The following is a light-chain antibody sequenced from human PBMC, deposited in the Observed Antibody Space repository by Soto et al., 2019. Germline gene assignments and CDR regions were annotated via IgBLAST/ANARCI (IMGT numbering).Light chain of an antibody. V-gene: IGLV1-40*01. CDR2: GNS. CDR3: QSYDSSLSGSGVV. J-gene: IGLJ2*01. Sequence: QSVLTQPPSVSGAPGQRVTISCTGSSSNIGAVYDVHWYQQLPGTAPKLLIYGNSNRPSGVPDRFSGSKSGTSASLAITVLQAEDEADYYCQSYDSSLSGSGVVFGGGTKLTVL. CDR1: SSNIGAVYD.